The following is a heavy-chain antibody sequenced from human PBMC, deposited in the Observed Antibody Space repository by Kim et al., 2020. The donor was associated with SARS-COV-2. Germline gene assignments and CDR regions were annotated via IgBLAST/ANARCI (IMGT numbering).Heavy chain of an antibody. J-gene: IGHJ4*02. D-gene: IGHD6-13*01. Sequence: GGSLRLSCAASGFTFSSYSMNWVRQAPGKGLEWVSSISSSSSYIYYADSVKGRFTISRDKAKNSLHLQIHSLRAEDTAGDYSARQKPRPRIAAAGTEDYWGQRTLITVSS. V-gene: IGHV3-21*01. CDR1: GFTFSSYS. CDR3: ARQKPRPRIAAAGTEDY. CDR2: ISSSSSYI.